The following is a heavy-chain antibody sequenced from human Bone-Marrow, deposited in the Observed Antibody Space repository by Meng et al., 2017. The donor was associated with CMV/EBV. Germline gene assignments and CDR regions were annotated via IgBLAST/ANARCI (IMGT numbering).Heavy chain of an antibody. CDR2: INHSGST. CDR1: GGSFSGYY. Sequence: SETLSLTCAVYGGSFSGYYWSWIRQPPGKGLEWIGEINHSGSTNYNPSLKSRATISVDTSKNQFSLKLSSVTAADTAVYYCARVPYSSSWGYFDYWGQGTLVTVSS. J-gene: IGHJ4*02. D-gene: IGHD6-13*01. V-gene: IGHV4-34*01. CDR3: ARVPYSSSWGYFDY.